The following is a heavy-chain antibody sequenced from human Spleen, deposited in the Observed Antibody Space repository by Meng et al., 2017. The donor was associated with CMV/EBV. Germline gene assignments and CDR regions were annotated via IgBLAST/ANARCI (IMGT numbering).Heavy chain of an antibody. CDR3: ARALTIFGVARHNWFDP. D-gene: IGHD3-3*01. CDR1: GFTFMCYY. Sequence: QGQRVESGGGLVNPGGSMRLSWAAPGFTFMCYYMSWIRQAPGKGLEWVSYISSSSSYTNYADSVKGRFTIPRDNAKNSLYLQMNSLRAEDTAVYYCARALTIFGVARHNWFDPWGQGTLVTVSS. J-gene: IGHJ5*02. V-gene: IGHV3-11*05. CDR2: ISSSSSYT.